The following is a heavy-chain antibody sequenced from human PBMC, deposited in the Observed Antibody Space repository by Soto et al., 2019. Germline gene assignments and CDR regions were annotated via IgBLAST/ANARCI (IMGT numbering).Heavy chain of an antibody. CDR2: IYYSGST. CDR1: GGSVSSGSYY. V-gene: IGHV4-61*01. J-gene: IGHJ4*02. D-gene: IGHD7-27*01. Sequence: PSETLSLTCSVSGGSVSSGSYYWSWIRQPPGKGLEWIGYIYYSGSTNYNPSLKSRVTISVDTSKNQFSLKLSSVTAADTAVYYCARDYVTGDSFDYWGQGALVTVSS. CDR3: ARDYVTGDSFDY.